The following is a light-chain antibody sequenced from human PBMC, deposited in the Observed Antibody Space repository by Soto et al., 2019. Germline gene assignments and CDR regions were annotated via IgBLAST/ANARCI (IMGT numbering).Light chain of an antibody. J-gene: IGKJ3*01. CDR3: QQYGSSRCT. V-gene: IGKV3-20*01. CDR1: QSISSSY. CDR2: GAS. Sequence: EIVLTQSPGTLSLSPGERATLSCRASQSISSSYLAWYQQKPGQAPRLLVYGASSRATGIPDRFSGRGSGTDFTLTISRLEPADVAVYYCQQYGSSRCTFGPGNKVDI.